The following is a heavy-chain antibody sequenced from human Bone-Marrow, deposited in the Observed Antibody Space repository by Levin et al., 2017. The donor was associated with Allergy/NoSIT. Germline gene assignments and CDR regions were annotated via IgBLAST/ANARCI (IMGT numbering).Heavy chain of an antibody. CDR3: ARDTNFGWDY. CDR2: LYSGSTT. D-gene: IGHD2-8*01. V-gene: IGHV3-53*01. CDR1: GFTVSSSH. J-gene: IGHJ4*02. Sequence: GGSLRLSCVASGFTVSSSHMSWVRQIPGKGLEWVSLLYSGSTTSYADSVKGRFTISRDTSKNSLFLQMNSLRAEDSAVYYCARDTNFGWDYWGQGSLVTVSS.